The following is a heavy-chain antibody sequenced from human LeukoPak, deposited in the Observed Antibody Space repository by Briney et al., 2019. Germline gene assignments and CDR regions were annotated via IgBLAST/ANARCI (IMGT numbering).Heavy chain of an antibody. CDR2: ISAYNGNT. V-gene: IGHV1-18*01. Sequence: ASVKVSCKSSGYTFTSYGISWVRQAPGQGLEWMGWISAYNGNTNYAQKLQGRGTKNTESSPSKGYMELRRLKSEDTAVYYCAREGSKRQGLYYYCMDVWGKGTTVTVSS. J-gene: IGHJ6*03. CDR1: GYTFTSYG. D-gene: IGHD6-25*01. CDR3: AREGSKRQGLYYYCMDV.